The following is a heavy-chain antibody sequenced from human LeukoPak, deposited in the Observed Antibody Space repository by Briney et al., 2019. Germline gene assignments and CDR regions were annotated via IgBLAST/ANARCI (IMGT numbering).Heavy chain of an antibody. D-gene: IGHD3-22*01. V-gene: IGHV3-74*01. CDR3: ATSMAGYNWFDP. CDR2: INNDGSRI. CDR1: GFTFSSNW. J-gene: IGHJ5*02. Sequence: GSLSLSCAASGFTFSSNWMHWVRQAPGKGLVWVSHINNDGSRINYAESVKGRFTVSRDNAKNTLYLQMNSLRAEDTAVYYCATSMAGYNWFDPWGQGTLVTVSS.